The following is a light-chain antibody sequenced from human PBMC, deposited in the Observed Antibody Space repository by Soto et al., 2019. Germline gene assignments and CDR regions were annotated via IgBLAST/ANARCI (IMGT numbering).Light chain of an antibody. CDR2: SHN. CDR1: SSKIGSNT. J-gene: IGLJ1*01. CDR3: AAWDDSLKAPYL. V-gene: IGLV1-44*01. Sequence: QSALTQPPSASGTPGQRVTISCSGSSSKIGSNTVNWYQQLPGTAPTLLIYSHNQRPSGVPDRFSGSKSGTSASLAISGLQPEDEADYYCAAWDDSLKAPYLFGTGTKVTVL.